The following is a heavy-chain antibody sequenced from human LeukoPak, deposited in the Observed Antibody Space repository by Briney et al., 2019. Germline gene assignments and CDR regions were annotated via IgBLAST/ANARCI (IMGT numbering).Heavy chain of an antibody. CDR3: VRDRPHNWFDP. J-gene: IGHJ5*02. V-gene: IGHV1-2*02. CDR2: INPNSGGT. CDR1: GYTFTGYY. Sequence: ASVKVSCKASGYTFTGYYIHWVRQAPGQGLEWMGWINPNSGGTNYAQKFQGRVTMTRDTSITTAYMEVNRLTSDDTAVYYCVRDRPHNWFDPWGQGTLVTVSS.